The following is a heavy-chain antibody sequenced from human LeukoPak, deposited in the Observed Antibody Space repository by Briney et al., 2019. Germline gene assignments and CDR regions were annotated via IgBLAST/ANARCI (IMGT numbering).Heavy chain of an antibody. Sequence: GASVKVSCKASGYTFTSYGISWVRQAPGQGLEWMGWINPNSGGTNYAQKFQGRVTMTRDTSISTAYMELSRLRSDDTAVYYCAREFYSGSYYDFDYWGQGTLVTVSS. V-gene: IGHV1-2*02. CDR3: AREFYSGSYYDFDY. J-gene: IGHJ4*02. D-gene: IGHD1-26*01. CDR1: GYTFTSYG. CDR2: INPNSGGT.